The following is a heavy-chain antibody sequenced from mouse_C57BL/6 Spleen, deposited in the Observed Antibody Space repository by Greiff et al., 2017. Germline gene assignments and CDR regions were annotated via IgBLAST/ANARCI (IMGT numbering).Heavy chain of an antibody. CDR2: IDPETGGT. CDR3: TRTETRWDGYFDV. V-gene: IGHV1-15*01. J-gene: IGHJ1*03. Sequence: QVQLQQSGAELVRPGASVTLSCKASGYTFTDYEMHWVKQTPVHGLEWIGAIDPETGGTAYNQKFKGKAILTADKSSSTAYMELRSLTSEDSAVYACTRTETRWDGYFDVWGTGTTGTVSS. D-gene: IGHD4-1*01. CDR1: GYTFTDYE.